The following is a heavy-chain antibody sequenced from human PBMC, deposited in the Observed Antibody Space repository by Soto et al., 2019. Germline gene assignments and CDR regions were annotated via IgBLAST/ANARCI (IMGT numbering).Heavy chain of an antibody. CDR1: GGSISSYY. D-gene: IGHD2-15*01. V-gene: IGHV4-59*01. CDR3: ARDPRGYCSGGSCYSVRGMDV. Sequence: QVQLQESGPGLVKPSETLSLTCTVSGGSISSYYWSWIRQPPGKGLEWIGYIYYSGSTNYNPSLKSRVTISVDTSKNQFSLKLSSVTAADTAVYYCARDPRGYCSGGSCYSVRGMDVWGQGTTVTVSS. CDR2: IYYSGST. J-gene: IGHJ6*02.